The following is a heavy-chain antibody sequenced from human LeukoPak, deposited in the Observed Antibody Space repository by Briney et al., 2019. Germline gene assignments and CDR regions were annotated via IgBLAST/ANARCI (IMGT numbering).Heavy chain of an antibody. CDR2: ISWDGGST. CDR1: GFTFDDYA. D-gene: IGHD4-23*01. V-gene: IGHV3-43D*03. CDR3: AKDILLTLVTQGFDY. J-gene: IGHJ4*02. Sequence: PGGSLRLSCAASGFTFDDYAMHWVRQAPGKGLEWVSLISWDGGSTYYADSVKGRFTISRDHSKNSLYLQMNSLRAEDTALYYCAKDILLTLVTQGFDYWGQGTLVTVSS.